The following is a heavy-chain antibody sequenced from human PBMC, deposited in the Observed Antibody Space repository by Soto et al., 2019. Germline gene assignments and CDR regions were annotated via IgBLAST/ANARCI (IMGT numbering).Heavy chain of an antibody. V-gene: IGHV3-21*01. Sequence: EVQLVESGGGLVKPGGSLRLSCAASGFTFSSYSMNWVRQAPGKGLEWVSSISTTGSYIYYADSVKGRFTISRDNAKNSLYLQMNSLRAEDTAVYYCVRLIGPLSSGWYPYDYWGQGTLVTVSS. CDR3: VRLIGPLSSGWYPYDY. J-gene: IGHJ4*02. CDR1: GFTFSSYS. CDR2: ISTTGSYI. D-gene: IGHD6-19*01.